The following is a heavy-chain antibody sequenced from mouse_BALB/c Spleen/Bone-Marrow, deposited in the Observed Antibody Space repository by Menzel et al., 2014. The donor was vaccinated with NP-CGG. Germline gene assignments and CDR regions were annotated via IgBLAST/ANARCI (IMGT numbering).Heavy chain of an antibody. CDR2: ISYSGST. J-gene: IGHJ2*01. CDR1: GYSITSDYS. CDR3: ATGTWYFDY. D-gene: IGHD4-1*01. Sequence: EVQLVESGPGLVKPSQSLSLTCTVTGYSITSDYSWNWIRQFPGNKLEWMGYISYSGSTSYNPSLKSRISITRDTSKNQFFLQLNSVTTEDTATYYCATGTWYFDYWGQGTTLTVSS. V-gene: IGHV3-2*02.